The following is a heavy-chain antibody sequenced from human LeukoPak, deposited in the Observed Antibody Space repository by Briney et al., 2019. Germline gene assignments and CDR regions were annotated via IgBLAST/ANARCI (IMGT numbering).Heavy chain of an antibody. CDR2: INPTGGST. J-gene: IGHJ4*02. CDR1: GYTFPSYF. Sequence: ASVKVSCKASGYTFPSYFMHWVRQAPGQGLEWMGIINPTGGSTTYAQNFQGRVTMTRDTSTSTVYMELSSLRSDDTAVYCCARTAARRFDYWGQGTLVTVSS. CDR3: ARTAARRFDY. V-gene: IGHV1-46*01. D-gene: IGHD6-6*01.